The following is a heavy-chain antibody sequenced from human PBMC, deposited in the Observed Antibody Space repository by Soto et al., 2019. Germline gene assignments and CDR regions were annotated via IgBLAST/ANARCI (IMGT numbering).Heavy chain of an antibody. V-gene: IGHV4-34*01. CDR3: ARGREYYDILTGYPDNWFDP. J-gene: IGHJ5*02. D-gene: IGHD3-9*01. CDR2: INHSGST. CDR1: GGSFSGYY. Sequence: PSETLSLTCAVYGGSFSGYYWSWIRQPPGKGLEWIGEINHSGSTNYNSSLKSRVTISVDTSKNQFSLKLSSVTAADTAVYYFARGREYYDILTGYPDNWFDPWGQGTLVTVSS.